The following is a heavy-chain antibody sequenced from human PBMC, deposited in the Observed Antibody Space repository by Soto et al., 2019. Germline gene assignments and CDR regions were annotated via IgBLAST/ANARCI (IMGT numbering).Heavy chain of an antibody. D-gene: IGHD3-10*01. CDR3: FRDVSVSSGSFGGY. CDR2: ISTYTANT. J-gene: IGHJ4*02. Sequence: QVQLVQSGAEVKKPGASVRVSCKASGYTFDSYGLNWVRQAPGQGLEWMGWISTYTANTYYPQGSQGRVTITTDKSTSTAFLDLRRLKSDETAVYYCFRDVSVSSGSFGGYWGQGTLVSVSS. V-gene: IGHV1-18*01. CDR1: GYTFDSYG.